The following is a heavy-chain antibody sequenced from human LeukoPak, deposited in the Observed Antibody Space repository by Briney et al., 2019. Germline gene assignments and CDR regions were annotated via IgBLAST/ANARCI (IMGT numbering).Heavy chain of an antibody. CDR2: IIPIFGTA. Sequence: SVKVSCKASGYTFTSYDINWVRQATGQGLEWMGGIIPIFGTANYAQKFQGRVTITTDESTSTAYMELSSLRSEDTAVYYCARDSGQLVRGGPHFDYWGQGTLVTVSS. J-gene: IGHJ4*02. V-gene: IGHV1-69*05. D-gene: IGHD6-6*01. CDR1: GYTFTSYD. CDR3: ARDSGQLVRGGPHFDY.